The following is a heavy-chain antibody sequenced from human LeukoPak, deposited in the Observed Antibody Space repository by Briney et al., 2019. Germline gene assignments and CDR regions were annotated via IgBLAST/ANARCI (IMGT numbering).Heavy chain of an antibody. CDR2: IYYSGTT. D-gene: IGHD6-13*01. J-gene: IGHJ5*02. CDR3: ARVKTSQQQLVRFYNWFDP. Sequence: SETLSLTCTVSGGSISSYYWSWIRQPPGKGLEWIGYIYYSGTTNYNPSLKSRVTISVDTSKNQFSLKLSSVTAADTAVYYCARVKTSQQQLVRFYNWFDPWGQGTLVTVSS. CDR1: GGSISSYY. V-gene: IGHV4-59*01.